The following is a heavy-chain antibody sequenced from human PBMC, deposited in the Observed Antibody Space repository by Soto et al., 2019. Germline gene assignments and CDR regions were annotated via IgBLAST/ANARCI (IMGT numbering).Heavy chain of an antibody. V-gene: IGHV4-30-2*01. Sequence: NPSETLSLTCAVSGGSISSGGYSWSWIRQPPGKGLEWIGYIYHSGSTYYNPSLKSRVTISVDRSKNQFSLKLSSVTAADTAVYYCARVPRGKRLKDSSGYWNAFDIWGQGTTVTV. CDR1: GGSISSGGYS. CDR3: ARVPRGKRLKDSSGYWNAFDI. D-gene: IGHD3-22*01. J-gene: IGHJ3*02. CDR2: IYHSGST.